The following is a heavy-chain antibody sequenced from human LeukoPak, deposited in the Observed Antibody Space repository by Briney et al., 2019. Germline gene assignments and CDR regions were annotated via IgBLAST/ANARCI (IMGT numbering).Heavy chain of an antibody. CDR2: VSSSGGST. J-gene: IGHJ4*02. D-gene: IGHD5-24*01. CDR3: AKGAGWPQSFHFDY. CDR1: GFTFSKYA. Sequence: GGSLRLSCAASGFTFSKYAMSWVRQAPGKGLEWVSGVSSSGGSTYYADSVRGRFTISRDNSKNTLYLQMSSLRAEDTAVYYCAKGAGWPQSFHFDYWGQGTLVTVSS. V-gene: IGHV3-23*01.